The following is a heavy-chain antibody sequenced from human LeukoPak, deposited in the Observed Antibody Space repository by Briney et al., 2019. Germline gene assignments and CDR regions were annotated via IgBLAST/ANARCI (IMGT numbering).Heavy chain of an antibody. V-gene: IGHV4-61*01. CDR2: IYYSGST. Sequence: SETLSLTCAVSGGSLSSSSYYWGWLRQPPGKGLEWIGYIYYSGSTNYSPSLKSRVTISVDTSKNQFSLKLSSVTAADTAVYYCARNKGRYGSGRVHFDHWGQGTLVTVSS. D-gene: IGHD3-10*01. J-gene: IGHJ5*02. CDR1: GGSLSSSSYY. CDR3: ARNKGRYGSGRVHFDH.